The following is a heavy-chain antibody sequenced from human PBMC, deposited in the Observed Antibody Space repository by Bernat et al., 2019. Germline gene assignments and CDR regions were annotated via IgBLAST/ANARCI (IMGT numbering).Heavy chain of an antibody. D-gene: IGHD6-19*01. CDR1: GFTFSSYG. Sequence: QVQLVESGGGVVQPGRSLRLSCAASGFTFSSYGMHWVRQAPGKGLEWVAVISYDGSNKYYADSVKGRFTISRDNSKNTLYLQMNRLRAEDTAVYYCATLRFSGWYERDAFDIWGQGTMVTVSS. V-gene: IGHV3-30*03. CDR3: ATLRFSGWYERDAFDI. CDR2: ISYDGSNK. J-gene: IGHJ3*02.